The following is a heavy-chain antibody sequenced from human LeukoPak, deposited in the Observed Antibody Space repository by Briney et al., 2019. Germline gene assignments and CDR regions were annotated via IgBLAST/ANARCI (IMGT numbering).Heavy chain of an antibody. J-gene: IGHJ4*02. V-gene: IGHV4-34*01. CDR3: ARVVGRYYKVDY. CDR1: GGSFSGFY. CDR2: INHSGST. D-gene: IGHD1-26*01. Sequence: SETLSLTCAVYGGSFSGFYWSWIRQPPGKGLKWIGEINHSGSTNYNPSLKSRVTISVDTSKNQFSLKLTSVTAADTAVYYCARVVGRYYKVDYWGQGTLVTVSS.